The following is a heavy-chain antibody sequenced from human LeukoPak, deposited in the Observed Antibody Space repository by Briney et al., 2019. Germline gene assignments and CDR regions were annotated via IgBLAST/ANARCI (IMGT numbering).Heavy chain of an antibody. D-gene: IGHD6-13*01. J-gene: IGHJ5*02. Sequence: PSETLSLTCTVSGGSISSGGYYWSWIRQPPGKGLEWIGEINHRGSTNYNPSLKSRFTISVDTSKNQFSLRLSSVTAADTAVYYCARVPYSSNLYRRNWFDPWGPGTLVTVSS. CDR3: ARVPYSSNLYRRNWFDP. CDR1: GGSISSGGYY. V-gene: IGHV4-39*07. CDR2: INHRGST.